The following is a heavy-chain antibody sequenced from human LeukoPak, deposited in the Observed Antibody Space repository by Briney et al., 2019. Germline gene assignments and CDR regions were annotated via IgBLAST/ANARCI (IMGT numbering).Heavy chain of an antibody. V-gene: IGHV1-46*01. D-gene: IGHD2-8*02. J-gene: IGHJ4*02. CDR2: INPSGGGT. CDR1: GYSFTNYY. Sequence: ASVKVSCKASGYSFTNYYMHWVRQAPGQGLEWMGIINPSGGGTNYAQKFQDRVTMTRDTSTSTLYMELSSLRSDDTAVYYCAKEARIGNTGGSLDSWRQGTLLTVSS. CDR3: AKEARIGNTGGSLDS.